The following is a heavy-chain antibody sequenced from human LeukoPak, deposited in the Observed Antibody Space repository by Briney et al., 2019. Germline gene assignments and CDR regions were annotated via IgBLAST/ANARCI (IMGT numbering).Heavy chain of an antibody. V-gene: IGHV4-61*02. Sequence: SQTLSLTCTVSGGSISSGSYYWSWIRQPAGKGLEWIGRIYTSGSTNYNPSLKSRVTISVDTSKNQFSLKLSSVTAADTAVYYCARESLRSRGVHYWSQGTLVTVSS. CDR3: ARESLRSRGVHY. D-gene: IGHD3-10*01. J-gene: IGHJ4*02. CDR1: GGSISSGSYY. CDR2: IYTSGST.